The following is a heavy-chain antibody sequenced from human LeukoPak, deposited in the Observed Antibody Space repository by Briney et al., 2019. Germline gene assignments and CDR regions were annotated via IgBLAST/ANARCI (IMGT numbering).Heavy chain of an antibody. CDR2: ISAYNGNT. Sequence: ASVKVSCKASGYTFTSYGISWLRQAPGQGLEWMGWISAYNGNTNYAQKLQGRVTMTTDTSTSTAYMELRSLRSDDTAVYYCARSSWSEPYNWFDPWGQGTLVTVSS. J-gene: IGHJ5*02. D-gene: IGHD3-3*01. CDR1: GYTFTSYG. V-gene: IGHV1-18*01. CDR3: ARSSWSEPYNWFDP.